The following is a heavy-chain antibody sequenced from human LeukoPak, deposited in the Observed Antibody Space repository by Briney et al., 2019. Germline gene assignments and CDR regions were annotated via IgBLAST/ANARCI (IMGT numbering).Heavy chain of an antibody. CDR3: ARGCLWFAEERAPGGSN. CDR2: INSDGSEG. CDR1: GFTFSGFW. V-gene: IGHV3-7*03. Sequence: PGGSLSLSCAVSGFTFSGFWMSWSRQAPGKGLEWVASINSDGSEGYYADVVKGRFTISRDNAKNSLYLQINSLRAEDTAVYYCARGCLWFAEERAPGGSNWGQGTLVTVSS. J-gene: IGHJ4*02. D-gene: IGHD3-10*01.